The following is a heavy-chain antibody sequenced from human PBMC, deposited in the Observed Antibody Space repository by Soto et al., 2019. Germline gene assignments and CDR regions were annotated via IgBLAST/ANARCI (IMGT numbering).Heavy chain of an antibody. CDR3: ASGRGGMSDP. V-gene: IGHV1-3*04. D-gene: IGHD3-10*01. Sequence: ASVKVSCKATRYSFPTYAIHWVRQAPGQRLQWMGWINTVNGNTHYSQKFQGRVTITRDSSASTVYMELSSLKSEDTAFYYCASGRGGMSDPWGQGTLDTVSS. CDR2: INTVNGNT. CDR1: RYSFPTYA. J-gene: IGHJ5*02.